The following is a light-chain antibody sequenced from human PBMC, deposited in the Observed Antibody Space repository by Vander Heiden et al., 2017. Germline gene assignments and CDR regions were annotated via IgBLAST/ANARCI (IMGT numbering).Light chain of an antibody. V-gene: IGLV1-40*01. CDR2: GNR. CDR1: SCNVGGGYD. J-gene: IGLJ3*02. CDR3: QSYDISLSGSV. Sequence: QSVLTQPPSVSGSPGQRVTIACTGSSCNVGGGYDVHWYQQVPGTAPKLLIYGNRNRPSGVPDRFSGSKSGTSASLAITGLQAEDEADYYCQSYDISLSGSVFGGGTKLTVL.